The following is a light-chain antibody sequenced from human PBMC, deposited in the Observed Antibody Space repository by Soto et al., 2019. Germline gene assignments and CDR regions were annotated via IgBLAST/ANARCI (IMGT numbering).Light chain of an antibody. V-gene: IGKV3-20*01. CDR3: QEYGSSPLYA. CDR2: ATS. Sequence: EIVLTQSPGTLSLSPGERATLSCRASQSVSSTYLAWYQQKPGQAPRLLIFATSSRATGIPDRFSGGGSGTDFTITISRLEPEDFAVYYCQEYGSSPLYAFGQGTKLEIK. J-gene: IGKJ2*01. CDR1: QSVSSTY.